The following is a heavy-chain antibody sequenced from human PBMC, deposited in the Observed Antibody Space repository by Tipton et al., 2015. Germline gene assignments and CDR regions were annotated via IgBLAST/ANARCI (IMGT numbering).Heavy chain of an antibody. V-gene: IGHV4-38-2*01. CDR2: INHSGRP. CDR3: TTTQGY. D-gene: IGHD2-15*01. CDR1: GYSINNDYY. J-gene: IGHJ4*02. Sequence: GLVKPSETMSLTCDVSGYSINNDYYWGWIRQAPGKGLEWIGEINHSGRPNYTPSLKSRVTISVDTSKHQFSLKLSSVTAADTAVYYCTTTQGYWGQGILVTVSS.